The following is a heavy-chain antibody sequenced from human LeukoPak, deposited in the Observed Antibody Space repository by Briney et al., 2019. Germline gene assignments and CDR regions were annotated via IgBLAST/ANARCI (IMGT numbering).Heavy chain of an antibody. CDR3: ARDQDNSGPLFDH. J-gene: IGHJ4*02. D-gene: IGHD3-22*01. V-gene: IGHV3-7*05. Sequence: GGSLRLSCAASGFTFSSNWMSWVRQAEGKGLEWVANINQDGNEKTYVDSVEGRFTISRDNAKNSLYLQMNSLRAEDTAVYYCARDQDNSGPLFDHWGQGTLVTVSS. CDR1: GFTFSSNW. CDR2: INQDGNEK.